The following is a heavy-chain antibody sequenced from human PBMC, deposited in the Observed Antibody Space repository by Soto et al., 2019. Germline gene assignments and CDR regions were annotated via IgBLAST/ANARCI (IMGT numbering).Heavy chain of an antibody. CDR3: AKDRGVRAYYYYYGMDV. CDR1: GFTFSDYA. J-gene: IGHJ6*02. D-gene: IGHD6-6*01. Sequence: EGQLAESGGGLVQPGRSLRLSCAASGFTFSDYAMHWVRQVPGKGLEWISGISWNGGSIGYADSIKGRFIISRDNAKNSLYLEMYSLRLEDTALYYCAKDRGVRAYYYYYGMDVWGQGTKVTVSS. V-gene: IGHV3-9*01. CDR2: ISWNGGSI.